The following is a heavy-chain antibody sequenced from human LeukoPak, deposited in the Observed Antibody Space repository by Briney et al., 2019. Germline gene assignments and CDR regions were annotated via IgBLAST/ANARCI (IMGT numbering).Heavy chain of an antibody. CDR2: IYSGGST. Sequence: GGSLGLSCAASGFTVSSNYMSWVRQAPGKGLEWVSVIYSGGSTYNADSVKGRFTISRDNSKNTLYLQMNSLRAEDTAVYFCAKSRSGSANWALQIFDNWGQGTLVTVSS. J-gene: IGHJ4*02. D-gene: IGHD1-1*01. CDR3: AKSRSGSANWALQIFDN. V-gene: IGHV3-53*01. CDR1: GFTVSSNY.